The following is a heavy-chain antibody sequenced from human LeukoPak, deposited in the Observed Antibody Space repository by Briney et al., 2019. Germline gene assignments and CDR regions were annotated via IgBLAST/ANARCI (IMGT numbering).Heavy chain of an antibody. V-gene: IGHV1-18*01. J-gene: IGHJ3*02. D-gene: IGHD2-21*02. CDR3: ARGGLYCGGDCYGAFDI. CDR2: ISAYNGNT. Sequence: ASVKVSCKASGYTFPSYGISWVRQAPGQGLKWMGWISAYNGNTNYAQKVQGRVTMTTDTSTSTAYMELRSLRSDDTAVYYCARGGLYCGGDCYGAFDIWGQGTMVTVSS. CDR1: GYTFPSYG.